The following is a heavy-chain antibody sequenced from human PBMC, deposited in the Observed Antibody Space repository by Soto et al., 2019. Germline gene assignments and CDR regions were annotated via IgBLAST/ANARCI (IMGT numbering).Heavy chain of an antibody. CDR1: GGTFSSYG. V-gene: IGHV1-69*13. D-gene: IGHD5-12*01. Sequence: SVKVSCKASGGTFSSYGISWVRQAPGQGLEWMGGIIPIFGTANYAQKFQGRVTITADGSTSTAYMELSSLRSEDTAVYYCARGTGYHALYYFDYWGQGTLVTVSS. J-gene: IGHJ4*02. CDR2: IIPIFGTA. CDR3: ARGTGYHALYYFDY.